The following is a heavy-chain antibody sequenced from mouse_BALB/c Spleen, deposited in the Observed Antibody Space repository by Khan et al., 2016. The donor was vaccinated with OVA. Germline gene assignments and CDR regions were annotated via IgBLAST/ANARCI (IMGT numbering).Heavy chain of an antibody. J-gene: IGHJ1*01. D-gene: IGHD1-1*02. Sequence: EVQLVESGGGLVQPGGSRKLSCAASGFTFSSFGMHWVRQAPEKGLEWVAYISSGSSSIYYADTVKGRITISRDNPKNTLFLQMTSLRSEDTAMYYCAREDYGQWYFDVWGAGTTVTVSS. CDR3: AREDYGQWYFDV. CDR1: GFTFSSFG. V-gene: IGHV5-17*02. CDR2: ISSGSSSI.